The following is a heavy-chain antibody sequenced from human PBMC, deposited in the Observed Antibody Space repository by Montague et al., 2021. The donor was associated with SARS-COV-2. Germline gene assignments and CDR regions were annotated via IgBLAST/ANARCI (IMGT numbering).Heavy chain of an antibody. J-gene: IGHJ4*02. CDR2: IYYNASY. CDR3: ARRDDYYGSGSYSN. V-gene: IGHV4-39*01. D-gene: IGHD3-10*01. CDR1: GGPISSSCYN. Sequence: SETLSLTCTVPGGPISSSCYNWGRNSQRPGKGLVWIGSIYYNASYYYNLYLKSRVSISVATSKYQFTLKLSTATDAATAVYYCARRDDYYGSGSYSNWGQGTLVTVSS.